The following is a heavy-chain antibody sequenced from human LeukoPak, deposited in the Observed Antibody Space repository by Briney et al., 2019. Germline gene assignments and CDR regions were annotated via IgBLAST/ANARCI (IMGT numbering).Heavy chain of an antibody. CDR1: GFSFSSYA. CDR3: AKILGATVTTLNCENAFDI. CDR2: ISGSGGTA. V-gene: IGHV3-23*01. D-gene: IGHD4-17*01. J-gene: IGHJ3*02. Sequence: GGSLRLSCAASGFSFSSYAMSWVRQPPGKGLEWVSAISGSGGTAYNAAFVKRRSIISSNSSNNTPYLQINSLTADTTAVYYCAKILGATVTTLNCENAFDIWGQGTMVTVSS.